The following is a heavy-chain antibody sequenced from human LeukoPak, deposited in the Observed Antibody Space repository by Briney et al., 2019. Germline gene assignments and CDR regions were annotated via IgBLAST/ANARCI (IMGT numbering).Heavy chain of an antibody. CDR3: ARSGYGDFDY. CDR2: IHANPKTI. D-gene: IGHD5-12*01. V-gene: IGHV3-48*04. Sequence: GGSLRLSCAASGFTFSSYSMNWIRQAPGKGLEWISYIHANPKTIYYADSAKGRFTISRDNAKNSLYLQMNSLRVDDTAVYYCARSGYGDFDYWGQGTLVTVSS. CDR1: GFTFSSYS. J-gene: IGHJ4*02.